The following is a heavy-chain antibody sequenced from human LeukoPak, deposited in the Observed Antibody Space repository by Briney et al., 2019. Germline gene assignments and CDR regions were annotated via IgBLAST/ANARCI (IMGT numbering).Heavy chain of an antibody. V-gene: IGHV3-53*01. CDR2: IYSGGST. CDR1: GFTVSSDS. CDR3: AKEMRYCTNGVCSQNRDCARLVPREKDAFDI. J-gene: IGHJ3*02. D-gene: IGHD2-8*01. Sequence: GGSLRLSCTVSGFTVSSDSMSWVRQAPGKGLEWVSFIYSGGSTQYSASVKGRFTISRDNSKNTLYLQMSSLRAEDTAVYYCAKEMRYCTNGVCSQNRDCARLVPREKDAFDIWGQGTMVTVSS.